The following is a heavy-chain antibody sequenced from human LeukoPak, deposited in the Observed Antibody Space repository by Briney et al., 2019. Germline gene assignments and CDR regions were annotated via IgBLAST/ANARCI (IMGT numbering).Heavy chain of an antibody. Sequence: GGSLRLSCAASGFTFSSFGMSWVRQAPGKGLVWVSRINSDGSSTSYADSVKGRFTISRDNAKNTLYLQMNSLRAEDTAVYYCARVAYYYGSGGGWGANWFDPWGQGTLVTVSS. V-gene: IGHV3-74*01. D-gene: IGHD3-10*01. CDR1: GFTFSSFG. CDR3: ARVAYYYGSGGGWGANWFDP. CDR2: INSDGSST. J-gene: IGHJ5*02.